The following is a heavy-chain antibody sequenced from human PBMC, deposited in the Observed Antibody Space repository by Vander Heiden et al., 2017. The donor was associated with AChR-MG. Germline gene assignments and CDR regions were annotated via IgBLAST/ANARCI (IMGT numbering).Heavy chain of an antibody. Sequence: QVQLVESGGGVVQPGRSLRLSCAAPGFTFSSYGMHWVRQAPGKGLEWVAVISYDGSNKYYADSVKGRFTISRDNSKNTLYLQMNSLRAEDTAVYYCAKEPYSSSWIHYGMDVWGQGTTVTVSS. CDR1: GFTFSSYG. CDR2: ISYDGSNK. J-gene: IGHJ6*02. V-gene: IGHV3-30*18. CDR3: AKEPYSSSWIHYGMDV. D-gene: IGHD6-13*01.